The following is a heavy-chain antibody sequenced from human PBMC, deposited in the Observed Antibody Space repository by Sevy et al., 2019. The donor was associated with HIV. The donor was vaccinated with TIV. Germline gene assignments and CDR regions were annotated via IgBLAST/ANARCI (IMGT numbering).Heavy chain of an antibody. CDR3: ARDTRNDRRTYYMDV. CDR2: IIPIFGTA. CDR1: GGTFSSYA. V-gene: IGHV1-69*06. Sequence: ASVKVSCKASGGTFSSYAISCVRQAPGQGLEWMGGIIPIFGTANYAQKFQGRVTITADKSTSTAYMELSSLRSEDTAVYYCARDTRNDRRTYYMDVWGKGTTVTVSS. J-gene: IGHJ6*03. D-gene: IGHD1-1*01.